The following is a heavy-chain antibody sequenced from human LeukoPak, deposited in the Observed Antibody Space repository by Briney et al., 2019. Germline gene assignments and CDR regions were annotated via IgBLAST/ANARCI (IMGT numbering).Heavy chain of an antibody. J-gene: IGHJ4*02. Sequence: PGGSLRLSCAASGFTFSSYAMHWVRQAPGKGLEWVAVISYDGSNKYYADSVKGRFTISRDNSKNTLYLQMNSLRAEDTAVYYCARDLNWVIDYWGQGTLVTVSS. V-gene: IGHV3-30-3*01. CDR3: ARDLNWVIDY. CDR2: ISYDGSNK. D-gene: IGHD1-1*01. CDR1: GFTFSSYA.